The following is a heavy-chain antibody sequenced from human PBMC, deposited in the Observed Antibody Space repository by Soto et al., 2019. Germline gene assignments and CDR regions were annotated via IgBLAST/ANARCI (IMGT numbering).Heavy chain of an antibody. Sequence: PSETLSLTCTVSGGSISSYYWSWIRQPPGKGLEWIGYIYYSGSTNYNPSLKSRVTISVDTSKNQFSLKLSSVTAADTAVYYCARSMVGYDILTGYYIWFDPWGQGTLVTVSS. D-gene: IGHD3-9*01. CDR2: IYYSGST. CDR1: GGSISSYY. J-gene: IGHJ5*02. CDR3: ARSMVGYDILTGYYIWFDP. V-gene: IGHV4-59*01.